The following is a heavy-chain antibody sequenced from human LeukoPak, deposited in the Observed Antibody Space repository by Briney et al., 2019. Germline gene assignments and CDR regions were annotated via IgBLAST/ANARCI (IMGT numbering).Heavy chain of an antibody. V-gene: IGHV1-2*02. J-gene: IGHJ6*03. CDR1: GYTFTGYY. Sequence: ASVKVSCKASGYTFTGYYVHWVRQAPGQGLEWMGWINPNSGGTNYAQKFQGRVTMTRDTSISTAYMELSRLRSDDTAVYYCARDQRAWGGWYSYYYYYMDVWGKGTTVTVSS. D-gene: IGHD6-19*01. CDR2: INPNSGGT. CDR3: ARDQRAWGGWYSYYYYYMDV.